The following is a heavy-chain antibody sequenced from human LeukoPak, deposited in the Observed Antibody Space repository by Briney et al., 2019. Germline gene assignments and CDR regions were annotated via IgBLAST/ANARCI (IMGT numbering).Heavy chain of an antibody. V-gene: IGHV3-23*01. Sequence: GGSLRLSCAASGFTFSSYAMSWVRQAPGKGLEWVSAISGSGGSTYYADSVKGRFTISRDNSKNTLYLQMNSLRAEDTAVYYCAKDRGSLAVAGTFVDYWGQGTLVTVSS. J-gene: IGHJ4*02. D-gene: IGHD6-19*01. CDR2: ISGSGGST. CDR1: GFTFSSYA. CDR3: AKDRGSLAVAGTFVDY.